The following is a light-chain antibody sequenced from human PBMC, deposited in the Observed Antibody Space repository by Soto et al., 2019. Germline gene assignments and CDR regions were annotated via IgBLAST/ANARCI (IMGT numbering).Light chain of an antibody. CDR3: QQYNKWPQT. CDR1: LGVSIN. V-gene: IGKV3-15*01. CDR2: GAS. Sequence: EIVMTQSPATLSVSPGESVTLSCRASLGVSINLAWYQQRPGQAPRLLSEGASTRATGVPARVSGSGSGTDVTLTISSLQSEDLAVYHCQQYNKWPQTFGQGTKVDIK. J-gene: IGKJ1*01.